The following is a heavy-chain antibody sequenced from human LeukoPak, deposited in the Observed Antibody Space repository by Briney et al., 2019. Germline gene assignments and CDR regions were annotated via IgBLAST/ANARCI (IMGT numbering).Heavy chain of an antibody. CDR1: GFTFSSYG. CDR3: AKDWYYYGSGSYEPYYYMDV. V-gene: IGHV3-30*02. CDR2: IRYDGSNK. D-gene: IGHD3-10*01. J-gene: IGHJ6*03. Sequence: GGSLRLSCAASGFTFSSYGMHWVRQAPGKGLEWVAFIRYDGSNKYYADSVKGRFTISRDNSKNTLYLQMNSLRAEDTAVYYCAKDWYYYGSGSYEPYYYMDVWGKGTTVTISS.